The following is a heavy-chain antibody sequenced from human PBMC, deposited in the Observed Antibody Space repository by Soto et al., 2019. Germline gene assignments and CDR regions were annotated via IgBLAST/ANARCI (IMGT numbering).Heavy chain of an antibody. CDR3: AKAHSSGLPYFDY. V-gene: IGHV3-30*18. Sequence: PGGSLRLSXAASGFTFSSYGMHWVRQAPGKGLEWVAVISYDGSNKYYADSVKGRFTISRDNSKNTLYLQMNSLRAEDTAVYYCAKAHSSGLPYFDYWGQGTLVTVSS. D-gene: IGHD6-19*01. CDR2: ISYDGSNK. CDR1: GFTFSSYG. J-gene: IGHJ4*02.